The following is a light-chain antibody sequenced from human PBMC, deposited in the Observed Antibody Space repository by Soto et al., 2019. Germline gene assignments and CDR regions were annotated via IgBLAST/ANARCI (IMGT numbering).Light chain of an antibody. CDR2: GAS. J-gene: IGKJ5*01. V-gene: IGKV3-15*01. CDR1: QSVSSS. Sequence: EIVMTQSPATLSVSPGERATLSCRASQSVSSSLAWYQQKPGQAPRLLLYGASTRATGIPARFSGSGSGTDYSLTISSLLSEDLAVYYYQQYNDGPPITFGQGTRLEIK. CDR3: QQYNDGPPIT.